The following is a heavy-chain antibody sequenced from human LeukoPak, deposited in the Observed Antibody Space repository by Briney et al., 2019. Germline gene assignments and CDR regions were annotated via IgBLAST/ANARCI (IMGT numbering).Heavy chain of an antibody. CDR2: IIPILGIA. CDR3: ARASVVVAATEYYFDY. D-gene: IGHD2-15*01. J-gene: IGHJ4*02. CDR1: GGTFSSYA. V-gene: IGHV1-69*04. Sequence: SVKVSCKASGGTFSSYAISWVRQAPGQGLEWMGRIIPILGIANYAQKFQGRVTITADKSTSTAYMELSSLRSEDTAVYYCARASVVVAATEYYFDYWGQGTLVTVSS.